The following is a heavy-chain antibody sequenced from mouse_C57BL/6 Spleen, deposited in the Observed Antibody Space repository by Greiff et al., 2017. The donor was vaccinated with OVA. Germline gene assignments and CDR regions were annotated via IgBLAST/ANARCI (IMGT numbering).Heavy chain of an antibody. D-gene: IGHD2-3*01. CDR3: ARTPIYDGYPYWYFDV. CDR1: GYSFTDYN. Sequence: EVQVVESGPELVKPGASVKISCKASGYSFTDYNMNWVKQSNGKSLEWIGVINPNYGTTSYNQKFKGKATLTVDQSSSTAYMQLNSLTSEDSAVYYCARTPIYDGYPYWYFDVWGTGTTVTVSS. J-gene: IGHJ1*03. V-gene: IGHV1-39*01. CDR2: INPNYGTT.